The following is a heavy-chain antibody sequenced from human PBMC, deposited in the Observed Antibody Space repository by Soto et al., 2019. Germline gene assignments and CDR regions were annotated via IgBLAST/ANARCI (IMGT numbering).Heavy chain of an antibody. CDR3: ARGGDTAISTLDL. V-gene: IGHV3-13*01. CDR1: GFTFSIFD. CDR2: IGAAGDT. J-gene: IGHJ5*02. D-gene: IGHD5-18*01. Sequence: VQLVESGGGLVQPGGSLRLSCAASGFTFSIFDMHWVRQATGKGLEWVSGIGAAGDTYYPGSVKGRFTISRDNSKKSLYLQMSSLRAGDTAVYYCARGGDTAISTLDLWGQGILVTVSA.